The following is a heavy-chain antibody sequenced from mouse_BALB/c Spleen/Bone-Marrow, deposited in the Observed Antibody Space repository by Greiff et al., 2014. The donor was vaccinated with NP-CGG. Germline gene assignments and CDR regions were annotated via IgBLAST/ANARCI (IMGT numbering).Heavy chain of an antibody. V-gene: IGHV1S22*01. Sequence: GSELVRPGASVKLSCKASGYIFTSYWMHWVKQRPGQGLEWTGNIYPGSGSTNYDEEFKSKATLTVDTSSSTAYMQLSSLTFEDSAVYYCTRGEWLLRFAYWGQGTLVTVSA. CDR1: GYIFTSYW. J-gene: IGHJ3*01. CDR3: TRGEWLLRFAY. D-gene: IGHD2-3*01. CDR2: IYPGSGST.